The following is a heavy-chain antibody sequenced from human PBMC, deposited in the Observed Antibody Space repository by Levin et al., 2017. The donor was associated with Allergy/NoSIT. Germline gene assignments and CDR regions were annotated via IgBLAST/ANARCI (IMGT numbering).Heavy chain of an antibody. CDR1: GGSVSSGGYY. J-gene: IGHJ4*02. CDR3: ARGHVNGDYFDF. Sequence: SETLSLTCTVSGGSVSSGGYYWTWVRQPSGKGLDWIAYIHYNGNTVFYNPSLRGRATISLETSKNQFSLALRSVTAADTAVYFCARGHVNGDYFDFWGQGLLVTVSS. V-gene: IGHV4-31*03. D-gene: IGHD4-17*01. CDR2: IHYNGNTV.